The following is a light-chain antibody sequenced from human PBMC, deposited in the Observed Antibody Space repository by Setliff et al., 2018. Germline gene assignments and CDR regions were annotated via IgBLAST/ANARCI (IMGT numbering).Light chain of an antibody. V-gene: IGLV2-14*03. J-gene: IGLJ1*01. Sequence: QSALAQPASVSGSPGQSITISCTGSSSDIGAYDYVSWYQQHPGKAPKLMIYDVNNRPSGVSKRFSGSKSGNTASLTVSGLQADDEADYYCSSYAASYNPYVFGTGTKV. CDR2: DVN. CDR1: SSDIGAYDY. CDR3: SSYAASYNPYV.